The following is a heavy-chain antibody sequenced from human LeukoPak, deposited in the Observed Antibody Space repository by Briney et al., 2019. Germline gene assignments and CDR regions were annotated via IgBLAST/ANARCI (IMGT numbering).Heavy chain of an antibody. CDR2: INHSGST. V-gene: IGHV4-34*01. Sequence: PSETLSLTCAVYGGSFSGYYWSWIRQPPGKGLEWIGEINHSGSTNYNPSLESRVTISVDTSKNQFSLKLSSVTAADTAVYYCARGDSSFPFDYWGQGTLVTVSS. CDR1: GGSFSGYY. J-gene: IGHJ4*02. CDR3: ARGDSSFPFDY. D-gene: IGHD3-22*01.